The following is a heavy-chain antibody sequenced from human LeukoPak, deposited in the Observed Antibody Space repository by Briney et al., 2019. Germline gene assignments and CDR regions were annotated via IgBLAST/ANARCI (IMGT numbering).Heavy chain of an antibody. CDR2: TSHSGNT. CDR3: ARAGLNGDVDY. Sequence: SETLSLTCDVSGYYIKTGYFWGWIRQPPGKGLEWIGSTSHSGNTYYNPSLKSRLSMSTHTSNNQFFLRLTSVTAADTAVYYCARAGLNGDVDYWGQGTLVTVSS. V-gene: IGHV4-38-2*01. J-gene: IGHJ4*02. D-gene: IGHD4-17*01. CDR1: GYYIKTGYF.